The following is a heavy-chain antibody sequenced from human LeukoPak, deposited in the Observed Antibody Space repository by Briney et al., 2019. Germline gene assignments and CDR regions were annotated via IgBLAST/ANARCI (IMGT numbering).Heavy chain of an antibody. CDR2: IKQDGSEK. J-gene: IGHJ4*02. CDR3: ARDSTYYDFWSGYYTGYYFDY. D-gene: IGHD3-3*01. V-gene: IGHV3-7*01. Sequence: GGSLGLSCAAAGFTFSSYWMSWVRQAPGKGLEWVANIKQDGSEKYYVDSVKGRFTISRDNAKNSLYLQMNSLRAEDTAVYYCARDSTYYDFWSGYYTGYYFDYWGQGTLVTVSS. CDR1: GFTFSSYW.